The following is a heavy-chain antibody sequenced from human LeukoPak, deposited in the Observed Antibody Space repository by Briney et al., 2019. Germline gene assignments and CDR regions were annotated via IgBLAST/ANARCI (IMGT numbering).Heavy chain of an antibody. J-gene: IGHJ4*02. D-gene: IGHD3-10*01. CDR3: ASDKHYGSGIDY. CDR2: ISSSCSTI. Sequence: GGSLRLSCAASGFTFSDYYMVWISQAPGKGLEWVSYISSSCSTIYYADSVKGRFTISRDNAKNSLYLQMNRLGAEETAGYYCASDKHYGSGIDYWGQGTLVTVSS. CDR1: GFTFSDYY. V-gene: IGHV3-11*01.